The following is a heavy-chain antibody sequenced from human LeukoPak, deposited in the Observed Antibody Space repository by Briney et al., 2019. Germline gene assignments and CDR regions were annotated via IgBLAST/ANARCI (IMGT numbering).Heavy chain of an antibody. D-gene: IGHD2-21*02. Sequence: SETLSLTCSVSGGSISGYYWSWRRQAPGKGVEWIGNLLYKRGAWYKSSLKSRVTTSVDTSKNELSLTLTSVTAADTAVYYCARWTDCGGDCHILEYWGQGILVTVSS. V-gene: IGHV4-59*01. CDR2: LLYKRGA. CDR1: GGSISGYY. J-gene: IGHJ4*02. CDR3: ARWTDCGGDCHILEY.